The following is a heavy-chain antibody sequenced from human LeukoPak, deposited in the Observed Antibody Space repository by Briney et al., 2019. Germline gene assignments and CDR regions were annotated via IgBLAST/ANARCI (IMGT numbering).Heavy chain of an antibody. V-gene: IGHV3-30*04. CDR3: ARDAGYDSGIYYDS. Sequence: GGSLRLSCAASGFTFSSNSMHWVRQAPGKGLEWVTVISYDGSNKYYADSVKGRFTISRDNSQNTLYLQMNSLRAEDSAVYYCARDAGYDSGIYYDSWGQGTLVTVSS. D-gene: IGHD3-10*01. J-gene: IGHJ4*02. CDR2: ISYDGSNK. CDR1: GFTFSSNS.